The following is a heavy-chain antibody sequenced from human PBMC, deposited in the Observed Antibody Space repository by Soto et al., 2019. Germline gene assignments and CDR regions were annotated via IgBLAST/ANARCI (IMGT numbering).Heavy chain of an antibody. CDR3: ARGFVDSNSDVLRYYCDY. Sequence: QVQLVQSGAEAKNPGASVRVSCKAFGYSFTNYYMHWVRQVPGQGLEWMGMINPKIGSTSYTQKFRYRVTMTKDTYTSTVYMERSSLRAADTDLYYCARGFVDSNSDVLRYYCDYGGQGTLVPVSS. CDR1: GYSFTNYY. D-gene: IGHD4-4*01. CDR2: INPKIGST. J-gene: IGHJ4*02. V-gene: IGHV1-46*03.